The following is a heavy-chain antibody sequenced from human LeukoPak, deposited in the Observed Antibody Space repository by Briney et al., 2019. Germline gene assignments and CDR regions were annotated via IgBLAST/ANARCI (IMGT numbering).Heavy chain of an antibody. CDR3: AKWGYCTGTSCYIRDPFYWFDP. Sequence: PGRSLRLSCAASGFTFSSYGMHWVRQAPGKGLEWVSAIGGSGSGTYYADSVKGRFTVSRDNSKSTLYLQMDSLRAEDTAVYYCAKWGYCTGTSCYIRDPFYWFDPWGQGTLVTVSS. CDR1: GFTFSSYG. D-gene: IGHD2-2*02. J-gene: IGHJ5*02. V-gene: IGHV3-23*01. CDR2: IGGSGSGT.